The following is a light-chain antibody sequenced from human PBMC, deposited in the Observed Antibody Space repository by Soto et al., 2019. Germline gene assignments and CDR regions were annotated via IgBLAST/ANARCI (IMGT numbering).Light chain of an antibody. CDR1: QSFTNNY. CDR2: GAS. Sequence: EIVLTQSPGSLSLSPGERATLSCRASQSFTNNYLAWYQQKPGQAPRLLIYGASIRAAGVPGRFSGSGSGTGFTLTITRLEAEDFEMYYCQHYRTSHPMYTFGQGTKLGVK. J-gene: IGKJ2*01. V-gene: IGKV3-20*01. CDR3: QHYRTSHPMYT.